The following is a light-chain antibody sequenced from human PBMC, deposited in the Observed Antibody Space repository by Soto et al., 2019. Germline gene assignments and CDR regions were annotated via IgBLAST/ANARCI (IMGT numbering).Light chain of an antibody. CDR2: AAS. CDR1: QGISSY. V-gene: IGKV1-9*01. Sequence: IQLTPSPSSLSASVGDRVTITCRASQGISSYLAWYQQKPGKAPKLLIYAASILQSGVPSRFSGSVSGTDFSLTISSLQPEDLATYYCQQLNSFPPAITFGQGTRLEIK. CDR3: QQLNSFPPAIT. J-gene: IGKJ5*01.